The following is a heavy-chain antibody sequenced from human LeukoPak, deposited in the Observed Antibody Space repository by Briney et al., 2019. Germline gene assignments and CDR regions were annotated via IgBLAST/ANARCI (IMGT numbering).Heavy chain of an antibody. CDR2: ISYDGSNK. V-gene: IGHV3-30*04. J-gene: IGHJ4*02. CDR1: GFTFSSYA. CDR3: AKEVGRDGYALDY. D-gene: IGHD5-24*01. Sequence: PGGSLRLSCAASGFTFSSYAMHWVRQAPGKGLEWVAVISYDGSNKYYADSVKGRFTISRDNSKNTLYLQMNSLRAEDTAVYYCAKEVGRDGYALDYWGQGTLVTVSS.